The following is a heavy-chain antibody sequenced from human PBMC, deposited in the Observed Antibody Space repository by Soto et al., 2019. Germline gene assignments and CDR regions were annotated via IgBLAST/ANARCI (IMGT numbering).Heavy chain of an antibody. Sequence: QVQLVQSGAEVKKPGASVKVSCKASGYTFTTHGISWVRQVPGQGLEWMGWVRGDNGHTNYAQSLQGRVTMTTDTSSNTAYMEQRSLRSADTAVYYCARDLGYCRSGTCYREWFDPWGQGTLVTVSS. CDR1: GYTFTTHG. J-gene: IGHJ5*02. V-gene: IGHV1-18*01. CDR3: ARDLGYCRSGTCYREWFDP. D-gene: IGHD2-15*01. CDR2: VRGDNGHT.